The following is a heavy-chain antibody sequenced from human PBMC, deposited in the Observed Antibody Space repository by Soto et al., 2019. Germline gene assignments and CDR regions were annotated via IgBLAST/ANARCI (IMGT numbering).Heavy chain of an antibody. D-gene: IGHD2-15*01. Sequence: QVQLQESGPGLVKPSQTLSLTCTVSGGSISSGGYYWSWIRQHPGKGLEWIGYIYYSGSTYYNPSLKIRVTISVDTSKNQFSLKLSSVTAADTAVYYCARSFGVVVAATSPYYGMDVWGQGTTVTVSS. CDR2: IYYSGST. V-gene: IGHV4-31*03. CDR1: GGSISSGGYY. J-gene: IGHJ6*02. CDR3: ARSFGVVVAATSPYYGMDV.